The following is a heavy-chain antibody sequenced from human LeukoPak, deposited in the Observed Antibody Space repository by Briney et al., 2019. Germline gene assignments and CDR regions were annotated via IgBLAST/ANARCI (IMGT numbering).Heavy chain of an antibody. CDR1: GFMFDDYG. D-gene: IGHD1-1*01. Sequence: GGSLRLSCAASGFMFDDYGMTWVRQAPGKGLEWVSGINWNGGSTGYADSVKGRFTISRDNAKNSLYLQMNSLRAEDTALYYCARSDQVRYYYYMDVWGKGTTVTISS. V-gene: IGHV3-20*04. J-gene: IGHJ6*03. CDR2: INWNGGST. CDR3: ARSDQVRYYYYMDV.